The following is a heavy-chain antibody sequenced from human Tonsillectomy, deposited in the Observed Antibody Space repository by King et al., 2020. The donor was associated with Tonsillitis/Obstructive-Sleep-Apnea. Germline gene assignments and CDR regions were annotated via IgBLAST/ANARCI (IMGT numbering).Heavy chain of an antibody. Sequence: DVQLVESGGGLVQPGGSLRLSCAASGFTFSSNYMSWVRQAPGKGLEWVSVFYSGGSSHYADSVKGRFSISRDNSKNTLYLQMNSLRAEDTAVYYCARNNWGSFHWFDPWGQGTLVTVSS. D-gene: IGHD7-27*01. V-gene: IGHV3-66*01. CDR3: ARNNWGSFHWFDP. J-gene: IGHJ5*02. CDR1: GFTFSSNY. CDR2: FYSGGSS.